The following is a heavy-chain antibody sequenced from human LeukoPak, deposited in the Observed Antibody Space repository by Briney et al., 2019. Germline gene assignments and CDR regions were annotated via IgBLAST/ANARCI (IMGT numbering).Heavy chain of an antibody. D-gene: IGHD3-3*01. Sequence: ASVKVCCKASGYTFTSYGISWVRQAPGQGLEWMGWISAYNGNTNYAQKLQGRVTMTTDTSTSTAYMELRSLRSDDTAVYYCARQDYDFWSGYYTSRGFDYWGQGTLVTVSS. CDR1: GYTFTSYG. J-gene: IGHJ4*02. V-gene: IGHV1-18*01. CDR3: ARQDYDFWSGYYTSRGFDY. CDR2: ISAYNGNT.